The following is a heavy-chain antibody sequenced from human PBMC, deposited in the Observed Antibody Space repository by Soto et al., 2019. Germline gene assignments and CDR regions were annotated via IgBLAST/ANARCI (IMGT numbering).Heavy chain of an antibody. CDR2: INHSGST. CDR1: GGSFSGYY. V-gene: IGHV4-34*01. D-gene: IGHD6-25*01. CDR3: ARGPTGAALQYYYCYGMDV. J-gene: IGHJ6*02. Sequence: SETLSLTCAVYGGSFSGYYWSWIRQPPGKGLEWIGEINHSGSTNYNPSLKSRVTISVDTSKNQFSLKLSSVTAADTAVYYCARGPTGAALQYYYCYGMDVWGQGTTVTVSS.